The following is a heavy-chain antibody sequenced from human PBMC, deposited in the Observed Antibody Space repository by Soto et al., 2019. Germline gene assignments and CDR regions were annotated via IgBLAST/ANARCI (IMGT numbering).Heavy chain of an antibody. CDR3: ARERSRGYCSSTSCYIYRNWFDP. CDR2: IWYDGSNK. V-gene: IGHV3-33*01. CDR1: GFTFSSYG. J-gene: IGHJ5*02. D-gene: IGHD2-2*02. Sequence: GGSLRLSCAASGFTFSSYGMHWVRQAPGKGLEWVAVIWYDGSNKYYADSVKGRFTISRDNSKNTLYLQMNSLRAEDTAVYYCARERSRGYCSSTSCYIYRNWFDPWGQGTLVTVSS.